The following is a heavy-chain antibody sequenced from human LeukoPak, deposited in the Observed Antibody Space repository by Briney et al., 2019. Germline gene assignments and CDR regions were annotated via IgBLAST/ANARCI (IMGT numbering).Heavy chain of an antibody. V-gene: IGHV3-23*01. CDR3: SYVIISFRMDV. CDR2: MSSSGSST. CDR1: GFTFSSYV. Sequence: GGSLRLSCAASGFTFSSYVMSWVRQAPGQGLEWVSPMSSSGSSTYYAYSAQGRFTISRDNSNKTLYLQMNSLRAEDTAAYYCSYVIISFRMDVWGQGTTVTVSS. D-gene: IGHD2-21*01. J-gene: IGHJ6*02.